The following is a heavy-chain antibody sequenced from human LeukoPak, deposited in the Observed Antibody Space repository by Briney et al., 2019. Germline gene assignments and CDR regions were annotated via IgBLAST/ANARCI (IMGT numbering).Heavy chain of an antibody. V-gene: IGHV6-1*01. CDR2: TYYRSKWYN. D-gene: IGHD2-8*02. Sequence: PSQTLSLTCAISGDSVSSNSAAWNWIRQSPSRGLEWLGRTYYRSKWYNDYAVSVKSRITINPDTSKNQFSLQLNSVTPEDTAVYYCAREGAPPNWWLSSRFDAFDIWGQGTMVTVSS. CDR1: GDSVSSNSAA. J-gene: IGHJ3*02. CDR3: AREGAPPNWWLSSRFDAFDI.